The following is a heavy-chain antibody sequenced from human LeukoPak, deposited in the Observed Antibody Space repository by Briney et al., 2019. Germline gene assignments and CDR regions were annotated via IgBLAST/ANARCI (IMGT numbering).Heavy chain of an antibody. Sequence: SQTLSLTCAVSGGSISSGGYSWSWTRQPPGKGLEWIGYIYHSGSTYYNPSLKSRVTISVDRSKNQFSLKLSSVTAADTAVYYCARAPYDSSGYYPFDYWGQGTLVTVSS. CDR3: ARAPYDSSGYYPFDY. D-gene: IGHD3-22*01. CDR1: GGSISSGGYS. CDR2: IYHSGST. V-gene: IGHV4-30-2*01. J-gene: IGHJ4*02.